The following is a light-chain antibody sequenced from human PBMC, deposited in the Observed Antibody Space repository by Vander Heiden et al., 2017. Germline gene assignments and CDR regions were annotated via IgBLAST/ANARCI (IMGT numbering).Light chain of an antibody. J-gene: IGLJ3*02. V-gene: IGLV2-14*01. CDR2: EVS. CDR3: SSRTTSTTLV. CDR1: SSDVGGYTH. Sequence: QSALTQPASVSASPGQSITISCTGTSSDVGGYTHVSWYQQHPGKAPKLMIYEVSNRPSGVSNRFSGSKSGNTASLTISGLQAEDEADYYCSSRTTSTTLVFGGGTKLTVL.